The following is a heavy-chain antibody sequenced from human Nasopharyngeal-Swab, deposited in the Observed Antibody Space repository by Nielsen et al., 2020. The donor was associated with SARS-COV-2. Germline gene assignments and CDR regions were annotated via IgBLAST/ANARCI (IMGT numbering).Heavy chain of an antibody. J-gene: IGHJ4*02. CDR3: ATTDRDGWGYFHY. Sequence: LRLSCTVSGASIRSGGYYWSWIRQHTGKGLEWIGYIYYSGNTYYNPSLKSRVTISVDTSKNQFFLKVDSVTAADTAVYYCATTDRDGWGYFHYWGQGTLVTVSS. V-gene: IGHV4-31*03. D-gene: IGHD3-16*01. CDR2: IYYSGNT. CDR1: GASIRSGGYY.